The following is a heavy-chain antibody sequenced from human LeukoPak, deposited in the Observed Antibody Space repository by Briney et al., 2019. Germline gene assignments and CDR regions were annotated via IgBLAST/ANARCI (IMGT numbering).Heavy chain of an antibody. J-gene: IGHJ4*02. D-gene: IGHD3-9*01. CDR3: ARGILTGYPYYFDY. CDR1: GGSISNSSYY. V-gene: IGHV4-61*05. Sequence: SETLSLTCTVSGGSISNSSYYWGWLRQPPGKGLEWIGYIYDSGSTNYNPSLKSRVTISVDTSKNQFSLKLSSVTAADTAVYYCARGILTGYPYYFDYWGQGTLVTVSS. CDR2: IYDSGST.